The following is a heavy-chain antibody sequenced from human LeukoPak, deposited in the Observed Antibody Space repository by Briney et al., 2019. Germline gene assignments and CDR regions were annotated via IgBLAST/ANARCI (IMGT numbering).Heavy chain of an antibody. CDR2: IHDSGST. Sequence: PSQTLSLTCTVSGGSISSYYWSWIRQPPGKGLEWIGCIHDSGSTKYNPSLKSRVSLSIDTSKSQFSLKLSSVTAADTAVYYCARDASSWPYTFNWFDPWGQGTLVTVSS. J-gene: IGHJ5*02. V-gene: IGHV4-59*01. D-gene: IGHD6-13*01. CDR3: ARDASSWPYTFNWFDP. CDR1: GGSISSYY.